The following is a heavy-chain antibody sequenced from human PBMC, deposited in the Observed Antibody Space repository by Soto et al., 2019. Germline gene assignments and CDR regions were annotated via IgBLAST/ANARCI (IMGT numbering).Heavy chain of an antibody. Sequence: QVQLQESGPGLVKPSETLSLTCTVSGGSISSYYWRWIRQPPGKGLEWIGYIYYSGSTNYNPSLKSRGTITVDTSNNQFSLKLSSVSAADTAVYYCARADGRYWGQGTLCTVSS. J-gene: IGHJ4*02. CDR1: GGSISSYY. CDR2: IYYSGST. CDR3: ARADGRY. V-gene: IGHV4-59*01.